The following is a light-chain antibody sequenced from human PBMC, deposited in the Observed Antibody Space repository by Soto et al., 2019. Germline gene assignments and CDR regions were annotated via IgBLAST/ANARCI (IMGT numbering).Light chain of an antibody. Sequence: DIQMTQSPSTLSASVGDRVTITCRASQSISSWLAWYPQKPGKATKLLIYDASSLESGVPSRFSGSGSGTEFTLTISSLQPDDFATYYCQQYNSYWTFGQGTKVDIK. CDR3: QQYNSYWT. J-gene: IGKJ1*01. CDR1: QSISSW. V-gene: IGKV1-5*01. CDR2: DAS.